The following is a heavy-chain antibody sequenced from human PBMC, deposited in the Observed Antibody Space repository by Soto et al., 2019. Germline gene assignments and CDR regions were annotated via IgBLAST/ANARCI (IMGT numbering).Heavy chain of an antibody. V-gene: IGHV1-2*02. CDR3: ARDGLRDYYYYYGMDV. J-gene: IGHJ6*02. CDR2: INPNSGGT. Sequence: ASVKVSCKASGYTFTGYYMHWVRRAPGQGLEWMGWINPNSGGTNYAQKFQGRVTMTRDTSISTAYMELSRLRSDDTAVYYCARDGLRDYYYYYGMDVWGQGTTVTVSS. CDR1: GYTFTGYY. D-gene: IGHD2-15*01.